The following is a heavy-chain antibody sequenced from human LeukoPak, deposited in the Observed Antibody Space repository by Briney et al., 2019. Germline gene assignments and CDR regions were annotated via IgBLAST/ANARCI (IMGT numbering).Heavy chain of an antibody. CDR1: GFTFSRFA. J-gene: IGHJ4*02. CDR3: AKGGVRLGESN. CDR2: ISDSGDT. D-gene: IGHD3-16*01. Sequence: PGGSLRLSCAASGFTFSRFAMNWVRQAPGKGLEWVSGISDSGDTYYGDSVKGRFTISRDNSRNTLYLQMDSLRADDTAVYYCAKGGVRLGESNWGQGTLVTVSS. V-gene: IGHV3-23*01.